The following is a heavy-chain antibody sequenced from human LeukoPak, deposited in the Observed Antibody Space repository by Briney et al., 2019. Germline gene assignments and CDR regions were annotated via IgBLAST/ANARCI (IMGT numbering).Heavy chain of an antibody. V-gene: IGHV3-48*01. CDR3: AREDGSRYDAMDV. CDR1: GFSFRSYT. CDR2: ISASSSTI. Sequence: GGSLRLSCAASGFSFRSYTMNWVRQAPGKGLEWVSYISASSSTIYYADSLKGRFTISRDNAKNSLYLQMHSLRAEDTAVYYCAREDGSRYDAMDVWGQGTTVTVSS. J-gene: IGHJ6*02.